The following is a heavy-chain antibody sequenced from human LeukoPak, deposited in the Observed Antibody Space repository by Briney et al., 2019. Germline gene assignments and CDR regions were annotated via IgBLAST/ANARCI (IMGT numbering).Heavy chain of an antibody. Sequence: GGSLRLSCAASGFTLSKAWMTWVRQAPGKGLEWVGRIKRKNDGGTTDYPAPVKGRFTISRDDSKNTLYLQMNSLKIEDTAVYYCATDAAYCSGGSCYARFDYWGQGTLVTVSS. CDR1: GFTLSKAW. CDR3: ATDAAYCSGGSCYARFDY. CDR2: IKRKNDGGTT. J-gene: IGHJ4*02. V-gene: IGHV3-15*01. D-gene: IGHD2-15*01.